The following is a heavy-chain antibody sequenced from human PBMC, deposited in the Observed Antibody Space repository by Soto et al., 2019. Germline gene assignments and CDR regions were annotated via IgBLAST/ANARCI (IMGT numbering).Heavy chain of an antibody. CDR1: GGTVSSYA. CDR3: ARDRTVGFWSGLGMDV. Sequence: QVQLVQSGAEVKKPGSSVTVSCKASGGTVSSYAISWVRQAPGQGLESMGGIIPIFGTANYAQKFQGRVTITADESTSTAYMELSSLRSEDTDVYYCARDRTVGFWSGLGMDVWGQGTTVTVSS. J-gene: IGHJ6*02. D-gene: IGHD3-3*01. CDR2: IIPIFGTA. V-gene: IGHV1-69*01.